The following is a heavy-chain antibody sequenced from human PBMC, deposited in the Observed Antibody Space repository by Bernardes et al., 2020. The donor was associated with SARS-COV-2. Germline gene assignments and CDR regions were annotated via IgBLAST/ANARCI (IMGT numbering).Heavy chain of an antibody. CDR2: ISGNGGST. Sequence: GGSLRLSCAASGFTFSSYAMNWVRQAPGKGLEWVSVISGNGGSTSYADSVKGRFTISRDNSKNTVYLQMNGLRAEDTARYYCARSASGARRAVGGYWGQGALVTVSS. CDR3: ARSASGARRAVGGY. V-gene: IGHV3-23*01. J-gene: IGHJ4*02. CDR1: GFTFSSYA. D-gene: IGHD5-12*01.